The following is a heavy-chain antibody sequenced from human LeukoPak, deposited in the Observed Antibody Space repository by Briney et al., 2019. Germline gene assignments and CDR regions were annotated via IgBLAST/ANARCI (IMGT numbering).Heavy chain of an antibody. CDR1: GFTFSSYA. Sequence: GGSLRLSCAASGFTFSSYAMSWVRQAPGKGLEWVSGTSGSGGSTYYAGSVKGRFTISRDNSKNTLYLQMNSLGVEDTAVYYCAKNGGSQCYSHLDSWGQGALVTVSP. J-gene: IGHJ4*02. CDR2: TSGSGGST. D-gene: IGHD2-15*01. CDR3: AKNGGSQCYSHLDS. V-gene: IGHV3-23*01.